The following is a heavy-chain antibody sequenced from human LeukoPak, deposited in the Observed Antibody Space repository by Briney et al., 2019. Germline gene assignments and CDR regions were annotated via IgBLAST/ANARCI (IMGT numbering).Heavy chain of an antibody. D-gene: IGHD2-2*01. V-gene: IGHV3-23*01. Sequence: GGSLRLSCVASGFSFNNYAMNWVRQAPGKGQEWVSLIIGSSGTTFYADSVKGRFTISRDKSKSTLYLQMNSLRAEDTAVYYCARERGSSSSRRYWFDPWGQGTLVTVSS. CDR1: GFSFNNYA. CDR3: ARERGSSSSRRYWFDP. CDR2: IIGSSGTT. J-gene: IGHJ5*02.